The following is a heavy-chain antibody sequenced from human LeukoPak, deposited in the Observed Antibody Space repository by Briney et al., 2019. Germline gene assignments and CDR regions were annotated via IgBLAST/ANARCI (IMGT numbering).Heavy chain of an antibody. D-gene: IGHD5-18*01. V-gene: IGHV3-48*01. CDR3: ARDGDEYSYGYGDAFDI. CDR1: GFTFSSYS. J-gene: IGHJ3*02. Sequence: GGSLRLSCAGSGFTFSSYSMNWVRQAPGKGLEWVSYITGGSYTIYYAHSVRGRFTISRDNAKNSLYLQMNSLRVEDTAVYYCARDGDEYSYGYGDAFDIWGQGTMVTVSS. CDR2: ITGGSYTI.